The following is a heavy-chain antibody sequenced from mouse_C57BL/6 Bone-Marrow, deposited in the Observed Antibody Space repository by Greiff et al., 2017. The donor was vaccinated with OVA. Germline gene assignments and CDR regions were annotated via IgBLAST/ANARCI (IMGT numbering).Heavy chain of an antibody. CDR3: ARELGRSDY. Sequence: QVQLQQSGPELVKPGASVKLSCKASGYTFTSYDTKSVNPRPGQGLELIGWIYPRDGITKYNEKFKGKATLTVDTSSSTAYMELHSLTSEDSAVYFCARELGRSDYWGQGTTLTVSS. J-gene: IGHJ2*01. V-gene: IGHV1-85*01. CDR2: IYPRDGIT. D-gene: IGHD4-1*01. CDR1: GYTFTSYD.